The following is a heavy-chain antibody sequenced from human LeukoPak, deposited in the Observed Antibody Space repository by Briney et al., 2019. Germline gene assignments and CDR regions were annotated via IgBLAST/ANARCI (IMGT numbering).Heavy chain of an antibody. CDR3: ARDRGYFDY. V-gene: IGHV3-30-3*01. CDR2: ISYDGSNK. Sequence: GGSLRLSCEASGFTFSSYAMHWVRQAPGKGLEWVAVISYDGSNKYYADSVKGRFTISRDNSKNTLYLQMNSLRAEDTAVYYCARDRGYFDYWGQGTLVTVSS. J-gene: IGHJ4*02. CDR1: GFTFSSYA.